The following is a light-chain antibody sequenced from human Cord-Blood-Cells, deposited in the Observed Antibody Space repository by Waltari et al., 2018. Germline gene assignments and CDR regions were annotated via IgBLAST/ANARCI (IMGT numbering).Light chain of an antibody. Sequence: QSVLTQPPSVSGAPAQRVTISCPGSSSHIRAANDVHWYQQLPGTAPKLLIYGNSNRPSGVPDRFSGSKSGTSASLAITGLQAEDEADYYCQSYDSSLSGSVVFGGGTKLTVL. V-gene: IGLV1-40*01. CDR3: QSYDSSLSGSVV. CDR1: SSHIRAAND. CDR2: GNS. J-gene: IGLJ2*01.